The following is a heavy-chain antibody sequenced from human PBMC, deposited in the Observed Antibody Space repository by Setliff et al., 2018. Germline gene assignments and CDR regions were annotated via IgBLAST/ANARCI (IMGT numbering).Heavy chain of an antibody. J-gene: IGHJ3*02. CDR1: GGSISSMSYY. Sequence: PSETLSLTCTVSGGSISSMSYYWGWIRQPPGKGLEWIATIYHKGRTYFNPSLQSRVTMSLDRSKNQFSLRLTSVTASDTAVYYCASPRRDDLDSPFDPFDIWGHGTRVTVSS. V-gene: IGHV4-39*07. D-gene: IGHD3-3*01. CDR3: ASPRRDDLDSPFDPFDI. CDR2: IYHKGRT.